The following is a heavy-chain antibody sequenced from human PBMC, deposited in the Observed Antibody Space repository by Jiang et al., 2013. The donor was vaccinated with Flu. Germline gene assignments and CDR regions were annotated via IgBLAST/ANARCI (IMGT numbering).Heavy chain of an antibody. J-gene: IGHJ4*02. V-gene: IGHV4-61*01. CDR3: ASCSGGQEGYSSSWYEFDY. CDR1: GGSVSSGSYY. Sequence: TLSLTCTVSGGSVSSGSYYWSWIRQPPGKGLEWIGYIYYSGSTNYSPSLKSRVTISVDTSKNQFSPKLSSVTAADTAVYYCASCSGGQEGYSSSWYEFDYWGQGTLVTVSS. D-gene: IGHD6-13*01. CDR2: IYYSGST.